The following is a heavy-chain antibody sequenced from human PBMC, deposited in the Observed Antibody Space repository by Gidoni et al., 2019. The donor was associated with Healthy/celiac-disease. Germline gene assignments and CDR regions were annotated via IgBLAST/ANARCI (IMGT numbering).Heavy chain of an antibody. J-gene: IGHJ3*02. CDR3: TRDISFYDYVWGSYRPDAFDI. D-gene: IGHD3-16*02. V-gene: IGHV3-49*02. Sequence: LEWVGFIRSKAYGGTTEYAASVKGRFTISRDDSKSIAYLQMNSLKTEDTAVYYCTRDISFYDYVWGSYRPDAFDIWGQGTMVTVSS. CDR2: IRSKAYGGTT.